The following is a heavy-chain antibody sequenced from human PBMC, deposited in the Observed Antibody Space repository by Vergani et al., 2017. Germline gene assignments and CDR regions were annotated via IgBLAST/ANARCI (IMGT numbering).Heavy chain of an antibody. Sequence: EVQLVESGGGLVQPGGSLRLSCAASGFTFSSYSMNWVRQAPGKGLEWVSYISSSSSTIYYADAVKGRFTISRENAKNSLYLQMNSLRAEDTAVYYCARNDYGDLDYWGQGTLVTVSS. V-gene: IGHV3-48*01. CDR2: ISSSSSTI. CDR3: ARNDYGDLDY. CDR1: GFTFSSYS. J-gene: IGHJ4*02. D-gene: IGHD4-17*01.